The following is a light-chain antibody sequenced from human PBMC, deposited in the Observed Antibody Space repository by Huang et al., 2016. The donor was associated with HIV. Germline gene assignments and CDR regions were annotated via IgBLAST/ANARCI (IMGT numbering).Light chain of an antibody. Sequence: DIQMTQSPSTLSASVGDRVTITCRASQSISDYLAWYQQKPGEAPNLLIYKASSLEGGDPPRFSGSGSGTEFTLTISSRQADDVATYYCQQYNNYPWTFGQGTLVEIK. CDR3: QQYNNYPWT. CDR2: KAS. CDR1: QSISDY. J-gene: IGKJ1*01. V-gene: IGKV1-5*03.